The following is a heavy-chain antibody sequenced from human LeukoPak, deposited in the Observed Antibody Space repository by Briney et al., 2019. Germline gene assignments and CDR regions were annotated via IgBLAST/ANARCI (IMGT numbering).Heavy chain of an antibody. Sequence: SESLSLTCTVSGGSISSYYWSWIRPPPGKGLEWIGYIYYSGSTNYNPSLKSRVTISVDTSKNQFSLKLSSVTAADTAVYYCARDFTDAFDIWGQGTMVTVSS. CDR1: GGSISSYY. CDR3: ARDFTDAFDI. J-gene: IGHJ3*02. CDR2: IYYSGST. V-gene: IGHV4-59*01.